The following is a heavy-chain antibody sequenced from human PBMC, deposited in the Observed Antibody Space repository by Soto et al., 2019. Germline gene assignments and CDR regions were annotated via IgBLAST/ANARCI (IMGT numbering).Heavy chain of an antibody. V-gene: IGHV1-69*01. CDR3: ARGGRGYSSAPRYYFDY. D-gene: IGHD5-18*01. CDR2: IIPIFATV. CDR1: GGSFSSNP. Sequence: QVQLVQSGSEVKKPGSSVKVSCKASGGSFSSNPISWVRQAPGQGLEWMAGIIPIFATVHYAQKFQGRVTITADESTSTADMGLTSLRSEDTAVYFCARGGRGYSSAPRYYFDYWGQGTLVTVSS. J-gene: IGHJ4*02.